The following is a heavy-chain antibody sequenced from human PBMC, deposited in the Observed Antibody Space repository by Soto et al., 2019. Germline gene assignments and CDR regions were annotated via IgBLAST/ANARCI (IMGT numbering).Heavy chain of an antibody. CDR3: ARGAARNYYYGMDV. CDR2: INPNSGGT. CDR1: GYTFTGYY. J-gene: IGHJ6*02. Sequence: ASVKVSCKASGYTFTGYYMHWVRQAPGQGLEWMGWINPNSGGTNYAQKFQSWVTMTRDTSISTAYMELSRLRSDDTAVYYCARGAARNYYYGMDVWGQGTTVTVSS. V-gene: IGHV1-2*04. D-gene: IGHD6-6*01.